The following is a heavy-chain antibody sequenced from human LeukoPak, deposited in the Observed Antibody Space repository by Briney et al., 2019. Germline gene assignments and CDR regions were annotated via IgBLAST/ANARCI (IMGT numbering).Heavy chain of an antibody. CDR1: GGSISSYY. D-gene: IGHD6-19*01. CDR2: IYYSGST. Sequence: SETLSLTCTVSGGSISSYYWSWIRQPPGKGLEWIGYIYYSGSTNYNPSLKSRVTISVDTSKNQFSLKLSSVTAADTAVYYCASLSITGWLYWGQGTLVTVSS. V-gene: IGHV4-59*01. CDR3: ASLSITGWLY. J-gene: IGHJ4*02.